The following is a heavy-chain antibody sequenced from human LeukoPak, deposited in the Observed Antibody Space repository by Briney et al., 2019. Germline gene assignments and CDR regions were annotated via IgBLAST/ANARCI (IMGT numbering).Heavy chain of an antibody. CDR1: GGTFSSYA. V-gene: IGHV1-69*04. CDR2: IIPILGIA. CDR3: AGDHNYGDYYYYGMDV. J-gene: IGHJ6*02. D-gene: IGHD4-17*01. Sequence: SVKVSCKASGGTFSSYAISWVRQAPGQGLEWMGRIIPILGIANYAQKFQGRVTITADKSTSTAYMELSSLRSEDTAVYYCAGDHNYGDYYYYGMDVWGQGTTVTVSS.